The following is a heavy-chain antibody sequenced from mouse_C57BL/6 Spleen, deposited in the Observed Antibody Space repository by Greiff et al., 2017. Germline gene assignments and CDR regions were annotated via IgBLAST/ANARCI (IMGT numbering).Heavy chain of an antibody. V-gene: IGHV5-12*01. CDR1: GFTFSDYY. CDR2: ISNGGGST. Sequence: DVMLVESGGGLVQPGGSLKLSCAASGFTFSDYYMYWVRQTQEKRLEWVAYISNGGGSTYYPYTVKGRFTISRDNAKNTLYLQMSRLKSEDTARYYCAGQGSLLNLSFDVWGTGTTVTVSS. D-gene: IGHD6-2*01. J-gene: IGHJ1*03. CDR3: AGQGSLLNLSFDV.